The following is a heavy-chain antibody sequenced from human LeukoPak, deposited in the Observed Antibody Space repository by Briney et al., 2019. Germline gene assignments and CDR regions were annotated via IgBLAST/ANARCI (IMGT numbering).Heavy chain of an antibody. D-gene: IGHD6-13*01. CDR2: INPNSGGT. J-gene: IGHJ4*02. Sequence: ASVKVSCKASGYSFTAYYMHWVRQAPGQGLEWMGWINPNSGGTNYAQKFQGRVTMTRDTSISTAYMELSRLRSDDTAVYYCARRKGIAGENFDYWGQGTLVTVSS. CDR3: ARRKGIAGENFDY. V-gene: IGHV1-2*02. CDR1: GYSFTAYY.